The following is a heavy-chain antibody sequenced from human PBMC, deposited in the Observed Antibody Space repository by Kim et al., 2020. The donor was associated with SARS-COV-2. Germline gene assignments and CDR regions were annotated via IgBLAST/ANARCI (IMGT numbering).Heavy chain of an antibody. D-gene: IGHD2-21*01. CDR2: MNPNSGNT. J-gene: IGHJ6*01. V-gene: IGHV1-8*01. CDR1: GYTLSSYD. Sequence: SVKVSCKASGYTLSSYDICWVRQATGQGLEWMGWMNPNSGNTGYAQKFQGRVTMSTDTSINTAYMELSSLTSEDAAVYFCGRGPILSRGINTAPLGMDV. CDR3: GRGPILSRGINTAPLGMDV.